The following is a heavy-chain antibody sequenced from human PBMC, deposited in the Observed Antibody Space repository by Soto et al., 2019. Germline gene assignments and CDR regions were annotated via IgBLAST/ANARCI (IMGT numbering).Heavy chain of an antibody. CDR3: ARSHTNTIFGVTTTHGIDV. CDR1: GTSINIHY. CDR2: IYYSGNT. J-gene: IGHJ6*02. V-gene: IGHV4-59*11. Sequence: PSETLALTCTFSGTSINIHYWGWIRQPPGKGLEWIGYIYYSGNTNYNPSLKSRVTMSVDTSKNQLSLRLSSVTAADTAVYYCARSHTNTIFGVTTTHGIDVWGQGTTVTVSS. D-gene: IGHD3-3*01.